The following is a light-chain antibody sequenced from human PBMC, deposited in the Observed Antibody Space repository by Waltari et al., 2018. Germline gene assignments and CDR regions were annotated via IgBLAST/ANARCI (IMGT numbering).Light chain of an antibody. CDR2: AAS. J-gene: IGKJ1*01. CDR1: QSISSY. Sequence: DIQMTQSPSSLSASVGDRVTITCRASQSISSYLNWYQQKPGKAPKLLIYAASSLQSGVPSRFSGSGSGTDFTLTISSLQPEDFALYYCQQYYNWPRTFGQGTKVEIK. CDR3: QQYYNWPRT. V-gene: IGKV1-39*01.